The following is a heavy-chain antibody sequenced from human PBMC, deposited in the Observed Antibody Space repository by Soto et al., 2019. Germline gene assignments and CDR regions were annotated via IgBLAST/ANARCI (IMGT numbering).Heavy chain of an antibody. J-gene: IGHJ5*02. CDR3: ARQYRLFDP. CDR2: IYYSGIT. CDR1: GGSISSSSYY. V-gene: IGHV4-39*01. D-gene: IGHD2-2*01. Sequence: SETLSLTCTVSGGSISSSSYYWGWVRQPPGKGLEWIGSIYYSGITYYNPSLKSRVTISVDTSKNQFSVKLSSVTAADTAVYYCARQYRLFDPWGQGTLVTVSS.